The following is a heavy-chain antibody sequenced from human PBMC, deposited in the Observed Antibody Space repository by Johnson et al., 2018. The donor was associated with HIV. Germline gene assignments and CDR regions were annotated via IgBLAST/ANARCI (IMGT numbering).Heavy chain of an antibody. CDR2: ISRGGNT. Sequence: VQLVESGGGLMKPGGSLRLSCAASGLTVSNIYMRWVRQAPGKGLEWVSVISRGGNTYYEDSVKGRFTLSRDTSKNTVFLQMNSLRAEDTAVYYCASGRPDGSGSYYVDAFHFWGQGTMLTVSS. V-gene: IGHV3-53*01. J-gene: IGHJ3*01. CDR3: ASGRPDGSGSYYVDAFHF. D-gene: IGHD3-22*01. CDR1: GLTVSNIY.